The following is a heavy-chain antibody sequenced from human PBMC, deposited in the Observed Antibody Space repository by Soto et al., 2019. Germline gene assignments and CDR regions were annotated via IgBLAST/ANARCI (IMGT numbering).Heavy chain of an antibody. CDR3: ARESGSVELRFLEWLSYYFDY. J-gene: IGHJ4*02. V-gene: IGHV3-21*01. Sequence: GGSLRLSCAASGFTFSSYSMNWVRQAPGKGLEWVSSISSSSSYIYYADSVKGRFTISRDNAKNSLYLQMNSLRAEDTAVYYCARESGSVELRFLEWLSYYFDYWGQGTLVTVSS. D-gene: IGHD3-3*01. CDR1: GFTFSSYS. CDR2: ISSSSSYI.